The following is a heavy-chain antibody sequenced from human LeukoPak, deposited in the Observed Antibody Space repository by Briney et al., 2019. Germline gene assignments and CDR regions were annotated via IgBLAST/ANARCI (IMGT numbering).Heavy chain of an antibody. J-gene: IGHJ4*02. CDR1: GGSISSSSYY. V-gene: IGHV4-39*01. CDR2: IYYSGST. Sequence: SETLSLTCTVSGGSISSSSYYWGWIRQPPGKGLEWIGSIYYSGSTYYNPSLKSRVTISVDTSKNQFSLKLSSVTAADTAVYYCARQKVVPDYWGQGTLVTVSS. D-gene: IGHD2-15*01. CDR3: ARQKVVPDY.